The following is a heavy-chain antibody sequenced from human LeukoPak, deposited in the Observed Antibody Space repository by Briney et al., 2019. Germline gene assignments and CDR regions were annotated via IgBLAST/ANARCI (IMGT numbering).Heavy chain of an antibody. CDR2: FDPEDGET. J-gene: IGHJ4*02. CDR1: GFPPPELF. Sequence: ASVKVSLKVSGFPPPELFMHWGRPAPGKRVGWMGGFDPEDGETIYAQKFQGRVTMTEDTSTDTAYMELSSLRSEDTAVYYCATDNTVALDYWGQGTLVTVSS. CDR3: ATDNTVALDY. D-gene: IGHD6-19*01. V-gene: IGHV1-24*01.